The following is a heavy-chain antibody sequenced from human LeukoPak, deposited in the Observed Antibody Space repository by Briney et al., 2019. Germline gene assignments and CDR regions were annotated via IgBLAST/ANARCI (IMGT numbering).Heavy chain of an antibody. CDR2: ISHSGST. J-gene: IGHJ5*02. CDR3: AKDTYGDYPPA. CDR1: GGSFSDYF. D-gene: IGHD4-17*01. Sequence: PSETLSLTCAVYGGSFSDYFWSWIRQPPGKGLEWIGEISHSGSTTYNPSLRSRVTISGDTSKKQFSLKLSSVTAADTAVYYCAKDTYGDYPPAWGQGTLVTVSS. V-gene: IGHV4-34*01.